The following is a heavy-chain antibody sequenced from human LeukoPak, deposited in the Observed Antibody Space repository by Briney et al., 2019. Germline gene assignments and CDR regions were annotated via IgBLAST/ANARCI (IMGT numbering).Heavy chain of an antibody. CDR3: ARHRRNLNEDRFREGEPNFDY. J-gene: IGHJ4*02. CDR2: IYYNGYT. V-gene: IGHV4-59*08. D-gene: IGHD1-14*01. Sequence: SETLSLTCNVSGDSVSSVYWSWIRQPPGKGLEWIGYIYYNGYTDYNPSLKSRVTISVDTSKNQLSLHMSSVTASDSAIYYCARHRRNLNEDRFREGEPNFDYWGQGTLVTVSS. CDR1: GDSVSSVY.